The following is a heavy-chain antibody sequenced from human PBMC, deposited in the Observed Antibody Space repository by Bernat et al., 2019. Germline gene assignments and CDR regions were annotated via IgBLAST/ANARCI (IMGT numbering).Heavy chain of an antibody. J-gene: IGHJ5*02. CDR3: ARMGNTYGQYNWFDP. V-gene: IGHV3-7*01. CDR1: GFTFDIYW. CDR2: IKQDGSEK. Sequence: EVQLVESGGGLVQPGGSLRLSCAASGFTFDIYWMSWVRQAPGKGLEWVANIKQDGSEKHYVDSVKGRFTISRDNAKNLVYLQMNSLRGEDTAVYYCARMGNTYGQYNWFDPWGQETLVTVAS. D-gene: IGHD2-8*01.